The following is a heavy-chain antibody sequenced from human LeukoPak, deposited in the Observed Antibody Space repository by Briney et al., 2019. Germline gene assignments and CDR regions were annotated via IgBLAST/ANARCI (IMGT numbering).Heavy chain of an antibody. J-gene: IGHJ4*02. CDR2: ISSSSSYI. V-gene: IGHV3-21*01. D-gene: IGHD3-22*01. Sequence: KSGGSLGLSCAASGFTFSSYSMNWVRQAPGKGLEWVSSISSSSSYIYYADSVKGRFTISGDNAKNSLYPQMNSLRAEDTAVYYCARGSGSFDYWGQGTLVTVSS. CDR3: ARGSGSFDY. CDR1: GFTFSSYS.